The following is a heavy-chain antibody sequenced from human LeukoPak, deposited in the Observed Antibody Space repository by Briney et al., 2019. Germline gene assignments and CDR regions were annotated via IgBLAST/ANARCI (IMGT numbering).Heavy chain of an antibody. J-gene: IGHJ4*02. CDR1: GGSFSGYY. V-gene: IGHV4-34*01. Sequence: PSETLSLTCAVYGGSFSGYYWSWIRQPPGKGLEWIGEINHSGSTNYNPSLKSRVPISVDTSKNQFSLKLSSVTAADTAVYYCARRLCGGDCYSTFSYWGQGTLVTVSS. CDR3: ARRLCGGDCYSTFSY. CDR2: INHSGST. D-gene: IGHD2-21*02.